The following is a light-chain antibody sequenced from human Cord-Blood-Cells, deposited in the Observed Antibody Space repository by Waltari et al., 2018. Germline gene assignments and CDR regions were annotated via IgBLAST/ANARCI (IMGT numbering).Light chain of an antibody. CDR3: SSYAGSNNRV. J-gene: IGLJ3*02. CDR2: EVS. Sequence: QSALTQPPSASGSPGQSVTISCTGTSSDVGGYNYVSWYQQPPGKAPKLMIYEVSKRPSGVPDRFSGSKSGNTASLTVSGLQAEDEAYYYCSSYAGSNNRVFGGGTKLTVL. V-gene: IGLV2-8*01. CDR1: SSDVGGYNY.